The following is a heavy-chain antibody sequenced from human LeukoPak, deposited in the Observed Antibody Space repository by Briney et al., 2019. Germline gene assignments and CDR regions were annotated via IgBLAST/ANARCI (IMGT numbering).Heavy chain of an antibody. CDR3: TTDPGGLLWFGEAKVH. Sequence: GGTLRLFCAASGFTFSNAWMSWVRQAPGKGLEWVGRIKSKTDGGTTDYAAPVKGRFTISRDDSKNTLYLQMNSLKTEDTAVYYCTTDPGGLLWFGEAKVHWGQGTLVTVSS. J-gene: IGHJ4*02. V-gene: IGHV3-15*01. CDR2: IKSKTDGGTT. CDR1: GFTFSNAW. D-gene: IGHD3-10*01.